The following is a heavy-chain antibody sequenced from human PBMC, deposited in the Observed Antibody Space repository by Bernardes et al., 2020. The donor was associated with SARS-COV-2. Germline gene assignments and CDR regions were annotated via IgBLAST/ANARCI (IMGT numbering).Heavy chain of an antibody. Sequence: SVKVSCKASGGTFSTLGISWVRQAPGQGLEWMGGIIPIFGTANYAQKFQGRVTITADESTSTGYMELSSLRSEDTAVYYCATLTYSMTNKNYYYNDMDVWGQGTTVTVSS. J-gene: IGHJ6*02. CDR3: ATLTYSMTNKNYYYNDMDV. CDR1: GGTFSTLG. CDR2: IIPIFGTA. V-gene: IGHV1-69*13. D-gene: IGHD3-9*01.